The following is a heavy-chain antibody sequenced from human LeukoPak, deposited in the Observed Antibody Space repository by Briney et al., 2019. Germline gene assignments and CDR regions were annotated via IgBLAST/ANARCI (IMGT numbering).Heavy chain of an antibody. CDR1: GFTFGSYA. CDR2: ISGSGGST. J-gene: IGHJ4*02. V-gene: IGHV3-23*01. CDR3: AKVGPYGDYYYFDY. Sequence: GGSLRLSGAASGFTFGSYAMSWVRQAPGKGQEGVSAISGSGGSTYYADSVKGRFTISRDNSKNTLYLQMNSLRAEDTAVYYCAKVGPYGDYYYFDYWGQGTLVTVSS. D-gene: IGHD4-17*01.